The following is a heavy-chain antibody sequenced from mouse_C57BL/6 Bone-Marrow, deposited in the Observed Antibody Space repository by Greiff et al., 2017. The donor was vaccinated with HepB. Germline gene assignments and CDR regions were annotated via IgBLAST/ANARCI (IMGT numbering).Heavy chain of an antibody. CDR1: GFNIKDDY. Sequence: VQLQQSGAELVRPGASVKLSCTASGFNIKDDYMHWVKQRPEQGLEWIGWIDPENGDTEYASKFQGKATITADTSSNTAYLQLSSLTSEDTAVYYCTVYGFDYWGQGTTLTVSS. CDR2: IDPENGDT. J-gene: IGHJ2*01. CDR3: TVYGFDY. D-gene: IGHD1-1*02. V-gene: IGHV14-4*01.